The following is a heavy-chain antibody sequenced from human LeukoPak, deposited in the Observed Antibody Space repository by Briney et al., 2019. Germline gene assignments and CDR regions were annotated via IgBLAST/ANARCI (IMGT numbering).Heavy chain of an antibody. CDR1: GFTSSSYD. Sequence: GGSLRLSCAASGFTSSSYDMHWVRQATGKGLEWVSAIGTAGDTYYPGSVKGRFTISRENAKNSLYLQMNSLRAGDTAVYYCARGPSGWSPGGYYYYGMDVWGQGTTVTVSS. CDR3: ARGPSGWSPGGYYYYGMDV. D-gene: IGHD6-19*01. CDR2: IGTAGDT. V-gene: IGHV3-13*01. J-gene: IGHJ6*02.